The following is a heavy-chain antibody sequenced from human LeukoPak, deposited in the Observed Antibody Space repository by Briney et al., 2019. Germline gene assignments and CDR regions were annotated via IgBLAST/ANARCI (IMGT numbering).Heavy chain of an antibody. J-gene: IGHJ4*02. CDR1: GFSVTTGGVG. CDR2: IYWDGDK. D-gene: IGHD3-10*01. V-gene: IGHV2-5*02. CDR3: AQTYYYTSGNFYLDY. Sequence: GSGPTLVNPTQTLTLTCTFSGFSVTTGGVGVGWIRQPPGKALKWLALIYWDGDKRYSPSLKSRLTVTKDTSKNQVVLTMTNLDPVDTATYYCAQTYYYTSGNFYLDYWGQGTLVTVSS.